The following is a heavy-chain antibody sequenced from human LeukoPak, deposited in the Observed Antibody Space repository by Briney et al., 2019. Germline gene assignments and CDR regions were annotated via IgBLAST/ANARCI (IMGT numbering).Heavy chain of an antibody. CDR2: IYYSGST. CDR3: ARLFSGWYDY. J-gene: IGHJ4*02. CDR1: GGSISSSSYY. Sequence: PSETLSLTCTVSGGSISSSSYYWGWIRQPPGKGLEWIGSIYYSGSTYYNPSLKSRVTISVDTSKNQFSLKLGSVTAADTAVYYCARLFSGWYDYWGQGTLVTVSS. V-gene: IGHV4-39*01. D-gene: IGHD6-19*01.